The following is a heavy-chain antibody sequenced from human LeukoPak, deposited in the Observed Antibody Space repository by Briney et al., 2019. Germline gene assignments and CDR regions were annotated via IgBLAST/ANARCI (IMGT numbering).Heavy chain of an antibody. CDR1: GGSLSGYY. CDR3: ARGPGEEVASRLGYYYMDV. Sequence: PSDTLSLTCALYGGSLSGYYWSWIPPPPAKALEWIGEINHSGSTHYHPSLTCRVTISVDTSKNQFSLKLSSVTAADTAVYYCARGPGEEVASRLGYYYMDVWGKGTTVTVSS. V-gene: IGHV4-34*01. D-gene: IGHD6-6*01. CDR2: INHSGST. J-gene: IGHJ6*03.